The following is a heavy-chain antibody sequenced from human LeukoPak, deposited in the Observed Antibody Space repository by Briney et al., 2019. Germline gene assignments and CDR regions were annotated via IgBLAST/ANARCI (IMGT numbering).Heavy chain of an antibody. CDR2: ISSGSSTM. Sequence: PGGSLRLSCAASGFIFSSYEMNWVRQAPGKGLEWVSYISSGSSTMYYADSVKGRFTISRDNAKSSLYLQMNSLRDEDTAVYYCASDIVTTSPFDYWGQGTLVTVSS. J-gene: IGHJ4*02. CDR3: ASDIVTTSPFDY. V-gene: IGHV3-48*02. CDR1: GFIFSSYE. D-gene: IGHD5-12*01.